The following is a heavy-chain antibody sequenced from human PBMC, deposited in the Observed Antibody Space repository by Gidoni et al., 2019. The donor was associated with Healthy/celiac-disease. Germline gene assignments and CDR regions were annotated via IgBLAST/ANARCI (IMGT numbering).Heavy chain of an antibody. Sequence: EVQLLESGGGLVQPGGSLSLSCAAPGFTFSSYAMSWVRQAPGKGLEWVSAISGSGGSTYYADSVKGRFTISRDNSKNTLYLQMNSLRAEDTAVYYCAKDHDRGFWSGYVNYWGQGTLVTVSS. CDR2: ISGSGGST. J-gene: IGHJ4*02. CDR3: AKDHDRGFWSGYVNY. V-gene: IGHV3-23*01. D-gene: IGHD3-3*01. CDR1: GFTFSSYA.